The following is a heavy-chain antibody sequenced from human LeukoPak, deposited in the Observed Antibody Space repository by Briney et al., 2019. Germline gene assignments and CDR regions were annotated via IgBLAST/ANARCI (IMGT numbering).Heavy chain of an antibody. CDR3: ARDPARLGFEDY. J-gene: IGHJ4*02. V-gene: IGHV3-21*01. D-gene: IGHD3-9*01. CDR2: ISSSSSYI. CDR1: GFTFSSYS. Sequence: GESLRLSCAASGFTFSSYSMNWVRQAPGKGLELVSSISSSSSYIYYADSVKGRFTISRDNAKNSLYLQMNSLRAEDTAVYYCARDPARLGFEDYWGQGTLVTVSS.